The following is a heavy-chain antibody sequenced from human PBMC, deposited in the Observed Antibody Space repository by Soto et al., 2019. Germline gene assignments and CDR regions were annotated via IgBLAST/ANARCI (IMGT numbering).Heavy chain of an antibody. D-gene: IGHD5-12*01. CDR2: IIPILGIA. V-gene: IGHV1-69*04. J-gene: IGHJ3*02. CDR3: ARDESGYDWGLAFDI. Sequence: ASVKVSCKASGGTFRSYTISWVRQAPGQGLEWMGRIIPILGIANYAQKFQGRVTITADKSTSTAYMELSSLRSEDTAVYYCARDESGYDWGLAFDIWGQGTMVTVSS. CDR1: GGTFRSYT.